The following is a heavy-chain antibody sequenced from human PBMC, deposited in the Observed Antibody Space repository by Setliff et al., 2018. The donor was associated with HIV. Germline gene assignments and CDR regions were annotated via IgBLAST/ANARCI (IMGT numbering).Heavy chain of an antibody. J-gene: IGHJ4*02. CDR1: DDSFSNYD. V-gene: IGHV4-4*09. Sequence: SETLSLTCVVSDDSFSNYDWTWIRQSPGKALEWIGYISSSGTTTNNPSLRSRVTISIETSNTRFSLWLRSATAEDTATYFCARLGRAIDDGGSSLRLDFWGQGMLVTVSS. D-gene: IGHD2-21*01. CDR2: ISSSGTT. CDR3: ARLGRAIDDGGSSLRLDF.